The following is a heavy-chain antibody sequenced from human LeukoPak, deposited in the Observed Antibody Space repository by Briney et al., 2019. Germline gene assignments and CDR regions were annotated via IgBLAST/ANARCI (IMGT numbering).Heavy chain of an antibody. V-gene: IGHV4-31*03. CDR2: IYYSGST. Sequence: SETLSLTCTVSDGSISSGGYYWSWIRQHPGKGLEWIGYIYYSGSTYYNPSLKSRVTISVDTSKNQFSLKLSSVTAADTAVYYCARLQFGGASGYFDYWGQGTLVTVSS. J-gene: IGHJ4*02. CDR3: ARLQFGGASGYFDY. CDR1: DGSISSGGYY. D-gene: IGHD3-16*01.